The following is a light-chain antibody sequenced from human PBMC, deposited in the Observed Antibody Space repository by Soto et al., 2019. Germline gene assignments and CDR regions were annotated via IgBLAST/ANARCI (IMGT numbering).Light chain of an antibody. CDR1: QSVSSY. CDR2: DAS. V-gene: IGKV3-11*01. J-gene: IGKJ5*01. CDR3: QQRSNWPS. Sequence: DSVLTQVAAALSSSTEERATLSCRASQSVSSYLAWYQNKTGQAPRLLIHDASNRATGIPARFSGSGSGTDFTLTISSLEPEDFELYYCQQRSNWPSFGQGTRLEIK.